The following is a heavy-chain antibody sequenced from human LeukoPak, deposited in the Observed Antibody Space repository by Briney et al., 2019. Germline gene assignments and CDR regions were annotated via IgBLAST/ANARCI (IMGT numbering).Heavy chain of an antibody. CDR2: IYYSGNT. V-gene: IGHV4-59*01. CDR3: ARVAKHFRGGLSFYFMDV. J-gene: IGHJ6*03. CDR1: GGSINSDY. D-gene: IGHD3-10*01. Sequence: PSETLSLTCTVSGGSINSDYWSWIRQPPGKGLEWIGYIYYSGNTNYNPSLKSRVTMSVDTSKNQFSLKLTSVIAADTAVYYCARVAKHFRGGLSFYFMDVWGIGTTVTISS.